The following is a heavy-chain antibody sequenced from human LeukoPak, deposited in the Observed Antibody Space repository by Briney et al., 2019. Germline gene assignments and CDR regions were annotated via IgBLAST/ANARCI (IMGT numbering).Heavy chain of an antibody. V-gene: IGHV3-21*01. CDR2: ISSSSSYI. J-gene: IGHJ4*02. CDR3: AKEWRQTVVTPDY. CDR1: GFTFSSYS. Sequence: GGSLRLSCAASGFTFSSYSMNWVRQAPGKGLEWVSSISSSSSYIYYADSVKGRFTISRDNSKNTLYLQMNSLRAEDTAVYYCAKEWRQTVVTPDYWGQGTLVTVSS. D-gene: IGHD4-23*01.